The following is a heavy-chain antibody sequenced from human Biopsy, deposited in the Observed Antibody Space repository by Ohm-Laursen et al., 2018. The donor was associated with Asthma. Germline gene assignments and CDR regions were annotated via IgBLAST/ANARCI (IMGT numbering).Heavy chain of an antibody. CDR2: INPNTGGT. Sequence: GASVKVSCKASGYTFTAYFIHWVRQAPGQGLEWMGRINPNTGGTDYAQQFQGGVTMTRDTSISTAYMELNRLTSDDTAVYYCARLTYGSGSDYFDYWGQGALVTVSS. CDR3: ARLTYGSGSDYFDY. D-gene: IGHD3-10*01. CDR1: GYTFTAYF. V-gene: IGHV1-2*06. J-gene: IGHJ4*02.